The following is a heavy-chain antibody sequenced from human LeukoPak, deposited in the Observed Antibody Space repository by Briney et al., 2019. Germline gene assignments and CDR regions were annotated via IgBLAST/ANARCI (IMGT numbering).Heavy chain of an antibody. CDR2: ISAYNGNT. D-gene: IGHD6-19*01. CDR1: GGTFSSYA. Sequence: AASVKVSCKASGGTFSSYAITWVRQAPGQGPEWMGWISAYNGNTNYAQKLQGRVTMTTDTSTSTAYMELRSLRSDDTAVYYCAREVLPTQWDYWGQGTLVTVSS. V-gene: IGHV1-18*01. CDR3: AREVLPTQWDY. J-gene: IGHJ4*02.